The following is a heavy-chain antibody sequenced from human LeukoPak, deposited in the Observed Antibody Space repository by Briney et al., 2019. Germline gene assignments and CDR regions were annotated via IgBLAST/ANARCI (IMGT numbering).Heavy chain of an antibody. V-gene: IGHV3-30-3*01. Sequence: GRSLRLSCAASGFTFSSYAMHWVRQAPGKGLEWVAVISYNGGNKFYADSVKGRFTIFRDNSKNTLSPQMNSLRTEDTAVYFCARVDSTGWLIYGMDVWGQGTTVTVSS. CDR3: ARVDSTGWLIYGMDV. J-gene: IGHJ6*02. CDR2: ISYNGGNK. CDR1: GFTFSSYA. D-gene: IGHD6-19*01.